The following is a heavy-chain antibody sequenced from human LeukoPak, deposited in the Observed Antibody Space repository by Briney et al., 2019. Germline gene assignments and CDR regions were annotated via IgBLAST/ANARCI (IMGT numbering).Heavy chain of an antibody. Sequence: GGSLRLSCAASGFTFSSYTINWVRQAPGKGLEWVSSISSSSRYIYYADSVKGRFTISRDNSKNTLYLQMNSLRAEDTAVYYCAKDVSPIVVVIGDDAFDIWGQETMVTVSS. CDR2: ISSSSRYI. V-gene: IGHV3-21*04. CDR3: AKDVSPIVVVIGDDAFDI. CDR1: GFTFSSYT. J-gene: IGHJ3*02. D-gene: IGHD3-22*01.